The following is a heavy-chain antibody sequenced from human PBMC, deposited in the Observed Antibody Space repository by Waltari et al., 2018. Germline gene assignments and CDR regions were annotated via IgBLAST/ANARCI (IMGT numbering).Heavy chain of an antibody. D-gene: IGHD4-4*01. J-gene: IGHJ5*02. V-gene: IGHV4-39*07. CDR2: IYYSGST. CDR3: ARRMTTVKAWFDP. Sequence: QLQLQESGPGLVKPSETLSLTCTVSGGSISSSSYYWGWIRQPPGKGLEWIGSIYYSGSTYYNPSLKSRVTISVDTSKNQFSLKLSSVTAADTAMYYCARRMTTVKAWFDPWGQGTLVTVSS. CDR1: GGSISSSSYY.